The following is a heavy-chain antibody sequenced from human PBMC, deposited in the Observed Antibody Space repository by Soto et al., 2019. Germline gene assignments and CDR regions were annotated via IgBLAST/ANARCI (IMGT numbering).Heavy chain of an antibody. J-gene: IGHJ6*03. CDR3: AGTTSLQWYYMDV. D-gene: IGHD1-7*01. CDR2: VKGNGGST. Sequence: PGGSLRLSCAASGFIFNNYVMTWVRQAPGKGLEWVSGVKGNGGSTHYADSVKSRITVNPDTSKNQFSLHLNSVTPEDTAVYYCAGTTSLQWYYMDVWDKGTTVTVSS. CDR1: GFIFNNYV. V-gene: IGHV3-23*01.